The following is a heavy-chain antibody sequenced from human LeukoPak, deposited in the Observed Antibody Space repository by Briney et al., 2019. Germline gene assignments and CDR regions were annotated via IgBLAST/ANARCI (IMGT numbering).Heavy chain of an antibody. J-gene: IGHJ4*02. CDR2: ISGSGGST. V-gene: IGHV3-23*01. D-gene: IGHD3-3*01. CDR1: GFTFSSYA. Sequence: GGSLRLSCAASGFTFSSYAMSWVRQAPGKGLEWVSAISGSGGSTYYADSVKGRFTISRDNSKNTLYLQMNSLRAEDTAVYYCAKDNMVKRPLITIFGVVIIQGGFDYWGQGTLVTVSS. CDR3: AKDNMVKRPLITIFGVVIIQGGFDY.